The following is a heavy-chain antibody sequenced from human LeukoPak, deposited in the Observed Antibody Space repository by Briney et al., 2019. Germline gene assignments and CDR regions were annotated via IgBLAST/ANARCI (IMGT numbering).Heavy chain of an antibody. J-gene: IGHJ5*02. Sequence: ASVKVSCKTSGYTFTTYAIHWVRQAPGRGLEWMGLINADDGNTRYSQRFQGRVTITRDTSANTAYMELSSLRFEDTAVYYCARGIVVKPSANWFDPWGQGTPVTASS. CDR1: GYTFTTYA. D-gene: IGHD2-2*01. V-gene: IGHV1-3*01. CDR3: ARGIVVKPSANWFDP. CDR2: INADDGNT.